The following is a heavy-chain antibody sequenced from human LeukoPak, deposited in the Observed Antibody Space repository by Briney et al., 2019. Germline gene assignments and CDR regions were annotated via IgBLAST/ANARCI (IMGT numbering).Heavy chain of an antibody. Sequence: GGSLRLSCAASGFTFSSYWMSWVRQAPGKGLVWVSRINSDGSSTSYADSVKGRFTISRDNAKNTLYLQMNSLRAEDTAVYYCARLYYDILTGYDAFDIWGQGTMVTVSS. CDR3: ARLYYDILTGYDAFDI. CDR2: INSDGSST. D-gene: IGHD3-9*01. J-gene: IGHJ3*02. CDR1: GFTFSSYW. V-gene: IGHV3-74*01.